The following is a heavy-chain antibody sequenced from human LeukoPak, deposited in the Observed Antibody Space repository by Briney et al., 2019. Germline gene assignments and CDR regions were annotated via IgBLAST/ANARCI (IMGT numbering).Heavy chain of an antibody. CDR1: GGSISSYY. CDR2: IYYSGST. D-gene: IGHD1-1*01. V-gene: IGHV4-59*01. J-gene: IGHJ6*03. Sequence: SETLSLTCTVSGGSISSYYWSWIRQPPGKGLEWIGYIYYSGSTNYNPSLKSRVTMSVDTSKNQFSLKLSSVTAADTAVYYCARVWTGTTSYYYYMDVWGKGTTVTISS. CDR3: ARVWTGTTSYYYYMDV.